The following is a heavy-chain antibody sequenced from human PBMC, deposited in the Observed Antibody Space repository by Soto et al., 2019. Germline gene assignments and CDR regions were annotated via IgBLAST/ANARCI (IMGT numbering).Heavy chain of an antibody. Sequence: ASVKVSCKASGYTFTSYGIHWVRQAPGQRLEWMGWINAANGDTKYSPKFQGRVTITRDTSASTAYMELSSLRSEDTAVYYCVRRHVSATGIDWFDPRGKGTLVSVSS. CDR1: GYTFTSYG. V-gene: IGHV1-3*01. J-gene: IGHJ5*02. CDR2: INAANGDT. CDR3: VRRHVSATGIDWFDP. D-gene: IGHD6-13*01.